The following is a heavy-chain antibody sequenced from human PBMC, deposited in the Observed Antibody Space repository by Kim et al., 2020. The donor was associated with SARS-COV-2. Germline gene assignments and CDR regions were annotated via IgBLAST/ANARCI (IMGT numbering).Heavy chain of an antibody. Sequence: PSLKSRVTISVDTSKNQFSLKLSSVTAADTAVYYCARDAKGFWSGDAFDIWGQGTMVTVSS. V-gene: IGHV4-59*01. CDR3: ARDAKGFWSGDAFDI. D-gene: IGHD3-3*01. J-gene: IGHJ3*02.